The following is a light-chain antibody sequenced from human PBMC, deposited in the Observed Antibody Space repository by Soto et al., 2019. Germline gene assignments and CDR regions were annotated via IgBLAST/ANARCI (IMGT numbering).Light chain of an antibody. CDR1: QSVSSNY. V-gene: IGKV3-20*01. CDR3: QQYGSSPRT. J-gene: IGKJ1*01. CDR2: GAS. Sequence: EIVLTQSPGTLSLSPGERGTLSCRASQSVSSNYLAWYQQKPGQAPRLLIYGASSRATGIPDRFSGSGSGTDFTLTISRLEPDDFAVYYCQQYGSSPRTFGQGTKVDIK.